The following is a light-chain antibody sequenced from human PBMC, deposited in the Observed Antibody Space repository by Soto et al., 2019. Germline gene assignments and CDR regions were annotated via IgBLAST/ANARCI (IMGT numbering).Light chain of an antibody. V-gene: IGKV1-5*01. CDR1: QSISSW. Sequence: DIQMTQSPSTLSASVGDRVTITCRASQSISSWLAWYQQKPGKAPKLLIYDASSVESGVPSRFSGSGSGTEFTLTISSLQPDDVATYYCQQYNSYPITFGQGTRLEIK. J-gene: IGKJ5*01. CDR2: DAS. CDR3: QQYNSYPIT.